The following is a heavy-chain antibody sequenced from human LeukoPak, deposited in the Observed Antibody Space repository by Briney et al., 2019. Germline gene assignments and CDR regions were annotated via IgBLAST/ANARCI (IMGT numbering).Heavy chain of an antibody. Sequence: QPGGSLRLSCAASGFTFSSYAMHWVRQAPGKGLEWVAVISYDGSNKYYADSVKGRFTISRDNSKNTLYLQMNSLRAEDTAVYYCARDSSRGGSPYFDYWGQGTPVTVSS. J-gene: IGHJ4*02. CDR2: ISYDGSNK. CDR3: ARDSSRGGSPYFDY. D-gene: IGHD3-16*01. CDR1: GFTFSSYA. V-gene: IGHV3-30-3*01.